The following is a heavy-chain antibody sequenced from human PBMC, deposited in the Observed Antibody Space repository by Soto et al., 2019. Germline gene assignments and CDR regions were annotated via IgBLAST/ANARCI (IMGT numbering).Heavy chain of an antibody. Sequence: SCPAAGCTFSGYSMNWFRQAPWKGQEWVSYISSSTIYYADSVKGRFTISRDNAKNSLYLQMSSLRPDDTALYYCAKDISPQGMDTTTVTAHFDYWGQGTLVTVSS. CDR2: ISSSTI. CDR3: AKDISPQGMDTTTVTAHFDY. J-gene: IGHJ4*02. V-gene: IGHV3-48*01. CDR1: GCTFSGYS. D-gene: IGHD5-18*01.